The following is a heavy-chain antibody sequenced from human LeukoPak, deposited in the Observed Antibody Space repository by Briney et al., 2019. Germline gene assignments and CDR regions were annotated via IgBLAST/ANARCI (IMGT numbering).Heavy chain of an antibody. CDR1: GFTVSSNY. V-gene: IGHV3-66*01. D-gene: IGHD3-10*01. Sequence: GGSLRLSCAASGFTVSSNYMSWVHQAPGKGLEWVSVIYSGGSTYYTDSVKGRFTISRDNSKNTLYLQMNSLRAEDTAVYYCARARGYYYGMDVWGQGTTVTVSS. J-gene: IGHJ6*02. CDR3: ARARGYYYGMDV. CDR2: IYSGGST.